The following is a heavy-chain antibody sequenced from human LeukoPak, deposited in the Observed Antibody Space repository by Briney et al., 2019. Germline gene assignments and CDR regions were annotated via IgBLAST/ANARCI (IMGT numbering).Heavy chain of an antibody. CDR2: IYYSGST. CDR3: ARVTGSGLGMVPGRNAFDI. Sequence: KPSETLSLTCAFSGGSISSGGYYWSWIRQPPGKGLEWIGYIYYSGSTNYNPSLKSRVTISVDTSKNQFSLKLSSVTAADTAVYYCARVTGSGLGMVPGRNAFDIWGQGTMVTVSS. V-gene: IGHV4-61*08. J-gene: IGHJ3*02. CDR1: GGSISSGGYY. D-gene: IGHD3-10*01.